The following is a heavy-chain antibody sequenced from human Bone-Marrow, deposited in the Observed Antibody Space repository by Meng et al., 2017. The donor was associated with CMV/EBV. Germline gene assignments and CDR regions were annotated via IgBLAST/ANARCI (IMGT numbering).Heavy chain of an antibody. V-gene: IGHV4-34*01. J-gene: IGHJ6*02. CDR1: GGSFSGYY. D-gene: IGHD3-10*01. Sequence: SETLSLTCAVYGGSFSGYYWSWIRQPPGKGLEWIGEINHSGSTNYNPSLKSRVTISVDTSKNQFSLKLSSVTAADTAVYYCARGAYYGSGSYYYYYYGMDVWGQGTTVTGSS. CDR3: ARGAYYGSGSYYYYYYGMDV. CDR2: INHSGST.